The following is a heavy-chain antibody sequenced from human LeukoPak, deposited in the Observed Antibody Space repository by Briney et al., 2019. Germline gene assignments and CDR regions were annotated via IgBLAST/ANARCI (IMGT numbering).Heavy chain of an antibody. CDR2: IYHSGST. CDR3: ARDPGITIFGVAKIGY. D-gene: IGHD3-3*01. CDR1: GGSISSGGYY. V-gene: IGHV4-30-2*01. Sequence: SETLSLTCTVSGGSISSGGYYWSWIRQPPGKGLEWIGYIYHSGSTHYNPSLKSRVTISVDRSKNQFSLKLSSVTAADTAVYYCARDPGITIFGVAKIGYWGQGTLVTVSS. J-gene: IGHJ4*02.